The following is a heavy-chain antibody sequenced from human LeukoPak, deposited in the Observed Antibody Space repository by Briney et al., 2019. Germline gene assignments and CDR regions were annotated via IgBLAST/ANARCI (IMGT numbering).Heavy chain of an antibody. Sequence: GGSLRLSCAASGFTFSSYAMHWVRQAPGKGLEWVSYISSSSSTIYYADSVKGRFTISRDNAKNSLYLQMNSLRAEDTAVYYCARGRWDYVWGSYRPSPYYFDYWGQGTLVTVSS. V-gene: IGHV3-48*01. D-gene: IGHD3-16*02. J-gene: IGHJ4*02. CDR1: GFTFSSYA. CDR3: ARGRWDYVWGSYRPSPYYFDY. CDR2: ISSSSSTI.